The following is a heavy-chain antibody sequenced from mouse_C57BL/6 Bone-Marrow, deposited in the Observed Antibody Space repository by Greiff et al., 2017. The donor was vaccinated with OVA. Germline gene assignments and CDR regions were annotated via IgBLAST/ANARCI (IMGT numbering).Heavy chain of an antibody. J-gene: IGHJ1*03. CDR2: IWSGGST. CDR1: GFSLTSYG. CDR3: AKDYDVWYFDV. Sequence: QVHVKQSGPGLVQPSQSLSITCTVSGFSLTSYGVHWVRQSPGKGLEWLGVIWSGGSTDYNAAFISRLSISKDNSKSQVFFKMNSLQADDTAIYYCAKDYDVWYFDVWGTGTTVTVSS. D-gene: IGHD2-4*01. V-gene: IGHV2-2*01.